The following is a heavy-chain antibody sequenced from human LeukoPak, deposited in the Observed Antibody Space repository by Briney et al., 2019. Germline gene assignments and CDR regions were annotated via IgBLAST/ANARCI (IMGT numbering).Heavy chain of an antibody. CDR1: GYTFSGYY. J-gene: IGHJ4*02. V-gene: IGHV1-2*02. D-gene: IGHD4-23*01. CDR2: LNPNSGGT. CDR3: ARMRDLVGTSPLGY. Sequence: ASVKVTCKASGYTFSGYYMHWVRQAPGQGLEWMRWLNPNSGGTNYAQKFLGRVTMTSDTSITTAYTELSSLRSEDTAVYYCARMRDLVGTSPLGYWGQGTLVTVSS.